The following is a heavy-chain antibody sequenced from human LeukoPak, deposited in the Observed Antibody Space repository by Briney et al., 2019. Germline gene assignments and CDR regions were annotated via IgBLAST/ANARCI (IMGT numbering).Heavy chain of an antibody. CDR1: GGSISSSSYN. CDR2: FDNSGST. CDR3: ARPPGIAAAWFDP. V-gene: IGHV4-39*01. J-gene: IGHJ5*02. D-gene: IGHD6-13*01. Sequence: TPSETLSLTCTVSGGSISSSSYNWGWIRQPPGKGLEWIGSFDNSGSTYYNPSLKSRVTISVDTSKDQFSLKLTSVTAADTAVYYCARPPGIAAAWFDPWGQGTLVTVSS.